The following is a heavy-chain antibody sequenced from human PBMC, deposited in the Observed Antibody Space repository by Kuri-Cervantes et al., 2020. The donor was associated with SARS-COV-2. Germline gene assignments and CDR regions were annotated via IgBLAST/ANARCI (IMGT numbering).Heavy chain of an antibody. CDR3: AYPRGDSGSYYGEYFQH. Sequence: GGSLRLSCAASGFTFSSYDMHWVRQATGKGLEWVSAIGTAGDPYYPGSVKGRFTISRDNSKNTLYLQMNSLRAEDTAVYYCAYPRGDSGSYYGEYFQHWGQGTLVTVSS. V-gene: IGHV3-13*05. D-gene: IGHD1-26*01. CDR1: GFTFSSYD. J-gene: IGHJ1*01. CDR2: IGTAGDP.